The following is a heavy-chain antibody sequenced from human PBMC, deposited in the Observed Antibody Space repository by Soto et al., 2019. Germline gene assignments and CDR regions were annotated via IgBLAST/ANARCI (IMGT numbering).Heavy chain of an antibody. CDR2: ISSSGSTI. D-gene: IGHD3-10*01. J-gene: IGHJ6*03. CDR1: GFTFSDYY. V-gene: IGHV3-11*01. CDR3: ARVGFGELLSYYYMDV. Sequence: GGSLRLSCAASGFTFSDYYMSWIRQAPGKGLEWVSYISSSGSTIYYADSVKGRFTISRDNAKNSLYLQMNSLRAEDTAVYYCARVGFGELLSYYYMDVWGKGTTVTVSS.